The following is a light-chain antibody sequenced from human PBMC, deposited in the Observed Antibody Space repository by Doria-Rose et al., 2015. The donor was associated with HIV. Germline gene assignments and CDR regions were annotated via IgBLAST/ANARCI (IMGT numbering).Light chain of an antibody. J-gene: IGKJ3*01. CDR2: WAS. CDR1: QSLLYTSKNY. V-gene: IGKV4-1*01. CDR3: QQYYDTPS. Sequence: DIQVTQSPESLGMSLGERATLNCKPNQSLLYTSKNYLAWYQQKPGQPPKLLIYWASTRQSGVPARVSGSGSGTDFTHTISSLEAEDVAVYYCQQYYDTPSFGPGTTVDIK.